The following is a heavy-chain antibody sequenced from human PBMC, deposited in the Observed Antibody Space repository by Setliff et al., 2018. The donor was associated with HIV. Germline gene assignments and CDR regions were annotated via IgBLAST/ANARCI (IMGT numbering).Heavy chain of an antibody. Sequence: ASVKVSCKASGYTFLNYDINWLRQAPGQGLEWMGRLTPHSGDTISADRFQGRLVMTTNTSTTTAFMELSSLGSDDTALYFCARGWGLWFGQLSILPLDPWGQGTLVTV. V-gene: IGHV1-8*01. CDR3: ARGWGLWFGQLSILPLDP. CDR2: LTPHSGDT. D-gene: IGHD3-10*01. CDR1: GYTFLNYD. J-gene: IGHJ5*02.